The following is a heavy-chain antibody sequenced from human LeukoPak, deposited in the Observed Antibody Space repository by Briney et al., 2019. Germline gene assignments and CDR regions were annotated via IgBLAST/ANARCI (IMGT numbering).Heavy chain of an antibody. Sequence: GGSLRLSCAASGFTFSSYAMSWVRQAPGKGLEWVSAISGSGGSTYYADSVKGRFTISRDNSKNTLYLQMNSLRAEDTAVYYCAKGAYYYDSSGYCPFDYWGQGTLVTVSS. CDR1: GFTFSSYA. J-gene: IGHJ4*02. V-gene: IGHV3-23*01. CDR3: AKGAYYYDSSGYCPFDY. D-gene: IGHD3-22*01. CDR2: ISGSGGST.